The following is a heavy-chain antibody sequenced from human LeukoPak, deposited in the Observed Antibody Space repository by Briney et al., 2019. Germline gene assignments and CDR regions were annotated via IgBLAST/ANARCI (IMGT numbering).Heavy chain of an antibody. Sequence: SVKVSCKASGGTFSSYTISWVRQAPGQGLEWMGRIIPILGIANYAQKFQGRVTITADKSTSTAYMELSSLRSEDTAVYYCARDSNIAAASLQTLVDWGQGTLVTVSS. D-gene: IGHD6-13*01. CDR1: GGTFSSYT. J-gene: IGHJ4*02. CDR3: ARDSNIAAASLQTLVD. V-gene: IGHV1-69*04. CDR2: IIPILGIA.